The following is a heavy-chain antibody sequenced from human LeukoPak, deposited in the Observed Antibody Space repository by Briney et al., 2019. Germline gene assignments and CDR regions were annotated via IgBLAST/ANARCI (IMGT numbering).Heavy chain of an antibody. V-gene: IGHV3-74*01. CDR1: GFTFGSYW. Sequence: GGSLRLSCTASGFTFGSYWMHWVRQAPGKGLVWVSRISPDGRSTSYADSLKGRFTISRDNAENTVYLQMNSLGVEDAAVYYCARAAASNYGLFDSWGQGTLVPVSS. CDR2: ISPDGRST. D-gene: IGHD3-10*01. CDR3: ARAAASNYGLFDS. J-gene: IGHJ4*02.